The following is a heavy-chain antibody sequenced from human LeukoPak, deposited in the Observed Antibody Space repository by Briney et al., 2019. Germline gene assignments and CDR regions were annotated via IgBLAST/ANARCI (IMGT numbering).Heavy chain of an antibody. CDR2: INSDGSST. J-gene: IGHJ4*02. D-gene: IGHD3-22*01. Sequence: SGGSLRLSCAASGFTFSSYWMHWVRQAPGKGLVWVSRINSDGSSTSYADSVKGRFTISRDNAKNTLYLQMSSLRAEDTAVYYCARGYSSGYRVDYWGQGTLVTVSS. V-gene: IGHV3-74*01. CDR3: ARGYSSGYRVDY. CDR1: GFTFSSYW.